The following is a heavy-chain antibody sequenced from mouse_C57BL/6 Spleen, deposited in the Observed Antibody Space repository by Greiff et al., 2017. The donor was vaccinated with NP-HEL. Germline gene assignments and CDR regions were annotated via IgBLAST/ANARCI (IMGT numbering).Heavy chain of an antibody. V-gene: IGHV1-69*01. CDR2: IDPSDSYT. Sequence: VQLQQPGAELVMPGASVKLSCKASGYTFTSYWMHWVKQRPGQGLEWIGEIDPSDSYTNYNQKFKGKSTLTVDKSSSTAYMQLSSLTSEDSAVYYCARDPRHYYGSSYLDYWGQGTTLTVSS. D-gene: IGHD1-1*01. CDR1: GYTFTSYW. CDR3: ARDPRHYYGSSYLDY. J-gene: IGHJ2*01.